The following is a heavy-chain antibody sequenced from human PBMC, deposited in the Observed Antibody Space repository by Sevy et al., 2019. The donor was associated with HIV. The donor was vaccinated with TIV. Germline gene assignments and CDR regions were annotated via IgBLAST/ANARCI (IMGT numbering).Heavy chain of an antibody. V-gene: IGHV1-69*13. CDR2: IIPIFGTA. CDR1: GGTFSSYA. D-gene: IGHD3-10*01. J-gene: IGHJ6*02. CDR3: ARATLASWFGEYYYYGMDV. Sequence: ASVKVSCKASGGTFSSYAISWVRQAPGQGLEWMGGIIPIFGTANYAQKFQGRVTITGDESTSTAYMELSSLRSEDTAVYYCARATLASWFGEYYYYGMDVWGQGTTVTVSS.